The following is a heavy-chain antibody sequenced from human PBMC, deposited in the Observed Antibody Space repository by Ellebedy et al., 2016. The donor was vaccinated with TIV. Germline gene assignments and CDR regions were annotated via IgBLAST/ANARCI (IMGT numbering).Heavy chain of an antibody. CDR3: ARVRYYDSSGVGAFDI. CDR2: ISSSGSTI. J-gene: IGHJ3*02. D-gene: IGHD3-22*01. CDR1: GFTFSSYE. V-gene: IGHV3-48*03. Sequence: GESLKISCAASGFTFSSYEMNWVRQAPGKGLEWVSYISSSGSTIYYADSVKGRFTISRDNAKNSLYLQMNSLRAEDTAVYYCARVRYYDSSGVGAFDIWGQGTMVTVSS.